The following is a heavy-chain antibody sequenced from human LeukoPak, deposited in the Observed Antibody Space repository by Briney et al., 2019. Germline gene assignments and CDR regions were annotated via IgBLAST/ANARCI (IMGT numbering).Heavy chain of an antibody. CDR2: FDPEDGET. CDR1: GYTLTELS. J-gene: IGHJ4*02. CDR3: ATAPLDSSSWFRYYRGSYSKARTFDY. D-gene: IGHD6-13*01. V-gene: IGHV1-24*01. Sequence: EASVKVSCKVSGYTLTELSMHWVRQAPGKGLEWMGGFDPEDGETIYAQKFQGRVTMTEDTSTDTAYMELSSLRSEDTAVYSWATAPLDSSSWFRYYRGSYSKARTFDYWGQGTLVTVSS.